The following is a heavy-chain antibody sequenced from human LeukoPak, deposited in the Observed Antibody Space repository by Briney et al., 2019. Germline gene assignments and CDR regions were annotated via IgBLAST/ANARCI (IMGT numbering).Heavy chain of an antibody. J-gene: IGHJ3*02. CDR1: GGSISSYY. CDR3: ARRSIVATVFDAFDI. Sequence: SETLSLTCTVSGGSISSYYWSWIRQPAGKGLEWIGRIYTSGSTNYNPSLKSRVTMSVDTSKNQFSLKLSSVTAADTAVYYCARRSIVATVFDAFDIWGQGTMVNLSS. CDR2: IYTSGST. D-gene: IGHD5-12*01. V-gene: IGHV4-4*07.